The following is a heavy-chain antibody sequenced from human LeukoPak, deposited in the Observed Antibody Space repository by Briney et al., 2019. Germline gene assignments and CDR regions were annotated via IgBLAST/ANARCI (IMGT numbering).Heavy chain of an antibody. Sequence: GGSLRLSCAAPAFTFRSYGMSWVRPAPGKGLEWVSHISPSISTIFYADSVKGRFTISRDNAKNSLHLQMNSLTDDDTAVYYCARGYGGNSFDYWGQGTLVTVS. CDR1: AFTFRSYG. D-gene: IGHD4-23*01. V-gene: IGHV3-48*02. CDR2: ISPSISTI. J-gene: IGHJ4*02. CDR3: ARGYGGNSFDY.